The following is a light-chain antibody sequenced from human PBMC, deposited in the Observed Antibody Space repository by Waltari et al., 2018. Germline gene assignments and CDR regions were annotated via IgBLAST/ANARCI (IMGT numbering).Light chain of an antibody. CDR3: QHFITYPRT. CDR2: KAS. CDR1: QSIRPW. V-gene: IGKV1-5*03. J-gene: IGKJ1*01. Sequence: DIQMTQSPSTLSASVGDRVTITCRASQSIRPWLAWYQQKPGKAPKLLISKASSLESGVPSRFSGSGSGTLFTLAISSLQSDDFATYYCQHFITYPRTFGQGTKVEIK.